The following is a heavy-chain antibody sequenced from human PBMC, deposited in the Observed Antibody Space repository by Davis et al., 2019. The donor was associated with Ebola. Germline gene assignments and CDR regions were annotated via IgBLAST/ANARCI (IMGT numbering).Heavy chain of an antibody. CDR1: GFTFSSYS. CDR3: ARDRGYELSPLEY. V-gene: IGHV3-21*01. CDR2: ISSSSSYI. Sequence: PGGSLRLSCAASGFTFSSYSMNWVRQAPGKGLEWVSSISSSSSYIYYADSVKGRFTISRDNAKNSLYLQMNSLRVEDTAAYYCARDRGYELSPLEYWGQGTLVTVSS. D-gene: IGHD5-12*01. J-gene: IGHJ4*02.